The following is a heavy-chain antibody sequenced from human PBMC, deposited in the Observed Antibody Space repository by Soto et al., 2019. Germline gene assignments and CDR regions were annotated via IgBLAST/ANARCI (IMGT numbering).Heavy chain of an antibody. J-gene: IGHJ3*02. CDR3: ATGNYGTFGI. V-gene: IGHV3-15*01. D-gene: IGHD4-17*01. CDR2: IRAKTDDEKT. Sequence: EVQVVESGGGSVKPGGSLRLSCVASGFTFKIAWMNWVRQAPGKGLEWVGRIRAKTDDEKTEYAAPAKGRFTISRDDSKDMVHLHMRSLISVDTAVYYCATGNYGTFGIWGQGTMVTVSS. CDR1: GFTFKIAW.